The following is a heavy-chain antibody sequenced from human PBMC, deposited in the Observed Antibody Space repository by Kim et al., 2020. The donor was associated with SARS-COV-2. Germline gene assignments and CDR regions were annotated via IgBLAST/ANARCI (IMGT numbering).Heavy chain of an antibody. J-gene: IGHJ5*02. CDR2: MYYTGST. D-gene: IGHD3-10*01. Sequence: SETLSLTCTVSGGSIISTSYYWGWIRQPPGEKMEWIGSMYYTGSTYYNPSLKSRVALSVDTSRNQFSLKLTSVSAADTAVYYCARSWFGELFSGCFDP. CDR3: ARSWFGELFSGCFDP. CDR1: GGSIISTSYY. V-gene: IGHV4-39*01.